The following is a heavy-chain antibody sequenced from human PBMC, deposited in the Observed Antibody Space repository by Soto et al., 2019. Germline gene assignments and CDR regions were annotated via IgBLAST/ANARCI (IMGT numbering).Heavy chain of an antibody. V-gene: IGHV4-30-4*01. D-gene: IGHD4-17*01. Sequence: QVQLQESGPGLVKPSQTLSLTCTVSGGSISSGDYYWSWIRQPPGKGLEWIGYVYYSVSTYYNPSLKSRVTISVDTSKTQFSLKLSSVTAADTAVYYCASHDYAHYGIDVWCQGTTVTVSS. CDR2: VYYSVST. J-gene: IGHJ6*02. CDR3: ASHDYAHYGIDV. CDR1: GGSISSGDYY.